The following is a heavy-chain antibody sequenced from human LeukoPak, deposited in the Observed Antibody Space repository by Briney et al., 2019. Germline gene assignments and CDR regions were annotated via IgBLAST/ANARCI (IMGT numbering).Heavy chain of an antibody. V-gene: IGHV3-7*03. CDR3: ARDKSAGADTGSSFYY. CDR2: IKQDGSEK. Sequence: GGSLRLSCAASGFTFSNYWMTWVRQAPGKGVERVASIKQDGSEKYYVDSVKGRFTISRDNAKNSLYLQMNSLRAEDTAIYYCARDKSAGADTGSSFYYWGQGALVTVSS. J-gene: IGHJ4*02. D-gene: IGHD3-10*01. CDR1: GFTFSNYW.